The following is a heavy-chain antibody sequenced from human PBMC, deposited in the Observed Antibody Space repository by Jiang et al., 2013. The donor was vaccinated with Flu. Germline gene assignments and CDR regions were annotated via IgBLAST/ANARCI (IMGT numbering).Heavy chain of an antibody. D-gene: IGHD1-1*01. Sequence: SGAEVKKPGASVKVSCKASGYTFTSYAMHWVRQAPGQRLEWMGWINAGNGNTKYSQKFQGRVTITRDTSASTAYMELSSLRSEDTAVYYCARDRTPGTTGTTYAFDIWGQGTMVTVSS. CDR2: INAGNGNT. CDR3: ARDRTPGTTGTTYAFDI. V-gene: IGHV1-3*01. CDR1: GYTFTSYA. J-gene: IGHJ3*02.